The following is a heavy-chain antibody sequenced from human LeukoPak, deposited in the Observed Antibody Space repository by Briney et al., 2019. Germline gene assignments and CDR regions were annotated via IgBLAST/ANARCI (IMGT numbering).Heavy chain of an antibody. CDR3: ARVSEDYSSGWYEEYFQY. CDR1: GFTFSRYG. V-gene: IGHV3-33*01. CDR2: IWYDGSKK. Sequence: GGSLRLSCAASGFTFSRYGMHWVRQAPGKGLEWVAVIWYDGSKKNYAGSVKDRFTISRDNSKNTLNLQMTSLRAEDTAVYYCARVSEDYSSGWYEEYFQYWGQGTLVIVSS. J-gene: IGHJ1*01. D-gene: IGHD6-19*01.